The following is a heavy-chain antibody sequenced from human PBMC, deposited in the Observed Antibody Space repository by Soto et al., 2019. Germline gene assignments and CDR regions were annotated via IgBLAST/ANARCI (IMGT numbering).Heavy chain of an antibody. CDR1: GVTFSSYA. CDR3: ARDLGLCSGGSCYSVQNWFDP. Sequence: SVKVSCKASGVTFSSYAISWVRQAPGQGLEWMGGIIPIFGTANYAQKFQGRVTITADESTSTAYMELSSLRSEDTAVYYCARDLGLCSGGSCYSVQNWFDPWGQGTLVTVSS. D-gene: IGHD2-15*01. J-gene: IGHJ5*02. CDR2: IIPIFGTA. V-gene: IGHV1-69*13.